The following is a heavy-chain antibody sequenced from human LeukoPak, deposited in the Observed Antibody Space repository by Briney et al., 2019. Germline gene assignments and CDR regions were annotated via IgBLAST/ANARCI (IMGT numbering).Heavy chain of an antibody. J-gene: IGHJ4*02. CDR3: ARRWGSYYFDS. Sequence: GGSLRLSCAASGFTFSAYTMSWVRQAPGKGLEWVSSFTSSSSSIYYADSVKGRFTISRDNAKNSLYLQLSSLGAEDTAVYYCARRWGSYYFDSWGQGTLVTVSS. D-gene: IGHD3-16*01. CDR2: FTSSSSSI. CDR1: GFTFSAYT. V-gene: IGHV3-21*01.